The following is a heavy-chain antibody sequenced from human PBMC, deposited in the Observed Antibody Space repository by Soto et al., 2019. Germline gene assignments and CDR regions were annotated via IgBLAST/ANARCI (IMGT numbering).Heavy chain of an antibody. CDR2: INPDSGGT. Sequence: GASVKVSCKASGYTFTGYYMHWVRQAPGQGLEYMGWINPDSGGTNYAQKFQGWVTMTRDTSISTAYMELSRLKSDDTAVYYCARDRTHRPYYYYAMDVWGQGTTVTVSS. CDR3: ARDRTHRPYYYYAMDV. J-gene: IGHJ6*02. V-gene: IGHV1-2*04. CDR1: GYTFTGYY.